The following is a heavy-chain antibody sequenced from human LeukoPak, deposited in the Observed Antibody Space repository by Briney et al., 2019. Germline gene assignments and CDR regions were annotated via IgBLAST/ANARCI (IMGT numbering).Heavy chain of an antibody. J-gene: IGHJ4*02. V-gene: IGHV1-2*04. Sequence: ASVKVSCKASGYTFTGYYMHWVRQAPGQGLEWMGWINPNSGGTNYAQKFQGWVTMTRDTSISTAYMELSRLRSDDTAVYYCARGAIVVVPAADPNDYWGQGTLVTVSS. CDR1: GYTFTGYY. D-gene: IGHD2-2*01. CDR3: ARGAIVVVPAADPNDY. CDR2: INPNSGGT.